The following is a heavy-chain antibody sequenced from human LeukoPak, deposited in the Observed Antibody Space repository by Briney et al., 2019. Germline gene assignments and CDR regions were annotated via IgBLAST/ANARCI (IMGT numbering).Heavy chain of an antibody. CDR1: GFSFNNYA. D-gene: IGHD5-12*01. Sequence: GSLRLSCAASGFSFNNYAMSWVRQAPGKGLEWASIIISSSGSAFYADSVKGRFTISRDNSKNTLYLQMNSLRLEDTAVYYCAKGGYDYIEVAYFDFWGQGTLVSVSS. J-gene: IGHJ4*02. CDR2: IISSSGSA. V-gene: IGHV3-23*01. CDR3: AKGGYDYIEVAYFDF.